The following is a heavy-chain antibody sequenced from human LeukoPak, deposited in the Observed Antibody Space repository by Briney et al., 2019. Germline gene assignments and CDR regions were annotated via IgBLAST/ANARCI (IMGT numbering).Heavy chain of an antibody. CDR2: INPNSGDT. CDR3: ARDSGYCSSTGCYYFDY. J-gene: IGHJ4*02. D-gene: IGHD2-2*01. Sequence: ASVKVSCKASGYTFTGYYMHWVRQAPGQGLEWMGWINPNSGDTNYAQRFQGRVTMTRDTPISTAYMDLSRLRSDDTAVYYCARDSGYCSSTGCYYFDYWGQGTLVTVSS. CDR1: GYTFTGYY. V-gene: IGHV1-2*02.